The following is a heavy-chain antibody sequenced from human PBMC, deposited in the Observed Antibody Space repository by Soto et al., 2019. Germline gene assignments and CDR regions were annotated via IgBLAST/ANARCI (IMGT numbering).Heavy chain of an antibody. D-gene: IGHD3-22*01. J-gene: IGHJ6*04. CDR1: GGSISSGVYY. CDR2: IYYIGST. Sequence: SETLSLTCTVSGGSISSGVYYWSWIRQHPGNGLEWIGYIYYIGSTYYNPSLKSRVTISVDTSKNQFSLKLSSVTAADTAVYYCARGVQGSGYYYYYYYGIDVWGKGSTVKVS. V-gene: IGHV4-31*03. CDR3: ARGVQGSGYYYYYYYGIDV.